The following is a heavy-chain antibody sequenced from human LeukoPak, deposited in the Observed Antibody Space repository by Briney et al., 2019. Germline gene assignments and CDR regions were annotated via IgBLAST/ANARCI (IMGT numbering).Heavy chain of an antibody. V-gene: IGHV4-34*01. CDR2: INHSGST. CDR3: ARGVVRGLTSYNWNDGYYYGMDV. J-gene: IGHJ6*02. Sequence: PSETLSLTCAVYGGSFSGYYWSWIRQPPGKGLEWIGEINHSGSTNYNPSLKSRVTISVDTSKNQFSLKLSSVTAADTAVYYCARGVVRGLTSYNWNDGYYYGMDVWGQGTTVTVSS. D-gene: IGHD1-20*01. CDR1: GGSFSGYY.